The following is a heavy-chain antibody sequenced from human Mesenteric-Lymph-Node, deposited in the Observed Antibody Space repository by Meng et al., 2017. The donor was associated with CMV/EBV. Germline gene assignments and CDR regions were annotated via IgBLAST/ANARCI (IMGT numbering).Heavy chain of an antibody. CDR3: ARVFQGSGSYFDY. Sequence: KACGGTFSSYAMSWVRQAPGQGLEWMGGIIPIFGTANYAQKFQGRVTITADESTSTAYMELSSLRSEDTAVYYCARVFQGSGSYFDYWGQGTLVTVSS. D-gene: IGHD3-10*01. CDR2: IIPIFGTA. J-gene: IGHJ4*02. CDR1: GGTFSSYA. V-gene: IGHV1-69*01.